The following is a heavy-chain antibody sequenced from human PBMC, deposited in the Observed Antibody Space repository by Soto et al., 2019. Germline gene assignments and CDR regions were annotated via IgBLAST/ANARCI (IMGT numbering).Heavy chain of an antibody. J-gene: IGHJ4*02. V-gene: IGHV3-23*01. Sequence: GGSLRLSCAASGFTFSSYAMSWVRQAPGKGLEWVSAISGSGGSTYYADSVKGRFTISRDNSKNTLYLQMNSLRAEDTAVYYCAKDRPISYYYDSSGYGHWGKGTLVTVYS. D-gene: IGHD3-22*01. CDR3: AKDRPISYYYDSSGYGH. CDR2: ISGSGGST. CDR1: GFTFSSYA.